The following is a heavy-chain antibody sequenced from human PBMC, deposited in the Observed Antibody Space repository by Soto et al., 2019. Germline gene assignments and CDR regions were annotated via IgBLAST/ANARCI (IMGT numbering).Heavy chain of an antibody. CDR1: GYTFTSHG. CDR3: ARSTSSLDS. Sequence: QVQLVQSGAEVQKSGASVKVSCKASGYTFTSHGISWVRQAPGHGLERMGWISTHNGNTNYAQKLQGRVTMTTDTSTSTAYMEVRSLRSDDTAVYYCARSTSSLDSWGQGTLVTVSS. V-gene: IGHV1-18*01. J-gene: IGHJ4*02. D-gene: IGHD6-6*01. CDR2: ISTHNGNT.